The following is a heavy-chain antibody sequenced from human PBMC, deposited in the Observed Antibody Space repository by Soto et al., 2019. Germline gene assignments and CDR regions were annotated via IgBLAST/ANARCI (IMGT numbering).Heavy chain of an antibody. D-gene: IGHD3-22*01. V-gene: IGHV3-9*01. J-gene: IGHJ4*02. Sequence: EVQLVESGGGLVQPGRSLRLSCAASGFTFDDYAMHWVRQAPGKGLEWVSGISWNSGSIGYADSVKGRFTISRDNAKNSLYLHMDSLRAEDTALYYCAKDDRGYYSTIAYWGQGTLDVVSS. CDR3: AKDDRGYYSTIAY. CDR2: ISWNSGSI. CDR1: GFTFDDYA.